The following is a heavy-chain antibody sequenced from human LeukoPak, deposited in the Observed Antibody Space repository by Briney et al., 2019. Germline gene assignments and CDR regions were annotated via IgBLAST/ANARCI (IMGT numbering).Heavy chain of an antibody. CDR2: ISSSGGTR. D-gene: IGHD5/OR15-5a*01. V-gene: IGHV3-48*03. Sequence: PGGSLRLSCAASGFTFSGYEMNWVRQAPGKGLEWVSYISSSGGTRHYADSVKGRFTMSRDNAENSLYLQMNSLRAEDTAVYYCARARSNAFDIWGQGTMVTVSS. CDR3: ARARSNAFDI. J-gene: IGHJ3*02. CDR1: GFTFSGYE.